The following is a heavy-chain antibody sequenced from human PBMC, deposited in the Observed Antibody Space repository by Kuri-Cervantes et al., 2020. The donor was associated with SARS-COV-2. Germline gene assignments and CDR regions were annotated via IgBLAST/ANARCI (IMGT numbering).Heavy chain of an antibody. CDR3: ARRPYYDILTGLLLSPPENYYMDV. J-gene: IGHJ6*03. CDR1: GFTFSSYS. D-gene: IGHD3-9*01. CDR2: ISSSSSYI. Sequence: GESLKISCAASGFTFSSYSMNWVRQAPGKGLEWVSSISSSSSYIYYADSVKGRFTISRDNAKNSLYLQMNSLRAEDTAVYYCARRPYYDILTGLLLSPPENYYMDVWGKGTTVTVSS. V-gene: IGHV3-21*01.